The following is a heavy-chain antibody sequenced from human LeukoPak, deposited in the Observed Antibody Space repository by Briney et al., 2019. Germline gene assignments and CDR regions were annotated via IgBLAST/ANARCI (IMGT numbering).Heavy chain of an antibody. CDR2: IYYSGST. CDR1: GGSISSYY. D-gene: IGHD4-23*01. V-gene: IGHV4-59*01. Sequence: SETLSLTCTVSGGSISSYYWSWIRQPPGKGLEWIGYIYYSGSTNYNPSLKSRVTISVDTSKNQFSLRLSSVTAADTAVYYCARWGTTVVTGAFDIWGQGTMVTVSS. J-gene: IGHJ3*02. CDR3: ARWGTTVVTGAFDI.